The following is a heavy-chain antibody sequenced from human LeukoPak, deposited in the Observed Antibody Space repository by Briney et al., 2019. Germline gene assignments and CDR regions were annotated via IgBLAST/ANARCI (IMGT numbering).Heavy chain of an antibody. J-gene: IGHJ3*02. V-gene: IGHV3-48*01. D-gene: IGHD3-10*01. CDR1: GFTFSGYT. CDR2: ISPDSTQI. CDR3: AKGLVHKYYYGSGSFGRDAFDI. Sequence: GGSLRLSCAASGFTFSGYTMNWVRQASGKGLEWVSYISPDSTQIYYADSVKGRFTISRDNSKNTLYLQMNSLRAEDTAVYYCAKGLVHKYYYGSGSFGRDAFDIWGQGTMVTVSS.